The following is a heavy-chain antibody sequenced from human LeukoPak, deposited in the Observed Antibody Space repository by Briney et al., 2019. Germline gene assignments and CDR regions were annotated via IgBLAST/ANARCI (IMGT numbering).Heavy chain of an antibody. J-gene: IGHJ4*02. V-gene: IGHV3-74*01. D-gene: IGHD2-21*02. CDR2: INSDGSST. Sequence: PGGSLRLSRAASGFTFSSYWMHWVRQAPGKGLEWVSRINSDGSSTNYADSVKGRFTISSDNAKNTLYLQMNSLRAEDTAVYYCARAMVTRRRYLDYWGQGTLVTVSS. CDR3: ARAMVTRRRYLDY. CDR1: GFTFSSYW.